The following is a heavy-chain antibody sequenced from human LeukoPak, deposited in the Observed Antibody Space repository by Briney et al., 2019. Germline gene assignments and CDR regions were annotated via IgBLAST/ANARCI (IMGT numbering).Heavy chain of an antibody. D-gene: IGHD3-16*01. V-gene: IGHV3-43*01. CDR2: ISWDGGST. J-gene: IGHJ4*02. CDR1: GFTFDDYT. Sequence: GGSLRLSCAASGFTFDDYTMHWVRQAPGKGLEWVSLISWDGGSTYYADSVKGRFTISRDNSKNSLYLQMNSLRTEDTALYYCANFGKFGGVIYWGQGTLVTVSS. CDR3: ANFGKFGGVIY.